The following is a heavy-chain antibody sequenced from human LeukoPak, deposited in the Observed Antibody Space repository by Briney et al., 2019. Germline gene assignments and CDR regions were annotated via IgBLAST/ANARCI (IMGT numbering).Heavy chain of an antibody. V-gene: IGHV1-24*01. J-gene: IGHJ4*02. D-gene: IGHD2/OR15-2a*01. CDR3: ATAFPLRDFGGILDY. CDR2: FDLEDGGT. CDR1: GYSLGELS. Sequence: ASVRVSCKVSGYSLGELSLHWVRQAPGKGLEWMGGFDLEDGGTTYAQKFQGRVSMTEDTSTDTAYLDLSSLRFDDTALYYCATAFPLRDFGGILDYWGQGTLVTVSS.